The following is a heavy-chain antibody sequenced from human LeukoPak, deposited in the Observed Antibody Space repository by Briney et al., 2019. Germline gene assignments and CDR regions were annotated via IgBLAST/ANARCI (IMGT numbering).Heavy chain of an antibody. J-gene: IGHJ4*02. CDR2: ISSSGSTI. V-gene: IGHV3-48*03. D-gene: IGHD2-15*01. CDR3: ARGSIVVVVAARGLMDY. Sequence: GGSLRLSCAASGFTFSSYEMNWVRKAPGKGLEWVSYISSSGSTIYYADSVKGRFTISRDNAKNSLYLQMNSLRAEDTAVYYCARGSIVVVVAARGLMDYWGQGSLVTVSS. CDR1: GFTFSSYE.